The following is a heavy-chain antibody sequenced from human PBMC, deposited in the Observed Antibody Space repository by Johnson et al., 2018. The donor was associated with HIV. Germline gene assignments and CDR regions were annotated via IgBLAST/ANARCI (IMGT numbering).Heavy chain of an antibody. J-gene: IGHJ3*02. CDR2: ISGSGGST. CDR1: GFTFDDYA. D-gene: IGHD5-24*01. CDR3: AKNREMATIRGAFDI. V-gene: IGHV3-23*04. Sequence: VQLVESGGGLVQPGRSLRLSCAASGFTFDDYAMHWVRQAPGKGLEWVSAISGSGGSTYYADSVKGRFTISRDNSKNTLYLQMNSLRAEDTAVYYCAKNREMATIRGAFDIWGQGTVVTVSS.